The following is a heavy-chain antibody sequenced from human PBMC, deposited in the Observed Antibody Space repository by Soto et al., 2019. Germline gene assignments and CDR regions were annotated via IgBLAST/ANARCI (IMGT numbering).Heavy chain of an antibody. J-gene: IGHJ4*02. CDR1: GFTFSNFA. D-gene: IGHD2-15*01. V-gene: IGHV3-23*04. CDR2: ISASGGST. CDR3: AKALVVVAPASKFDD. Sequence: VQLVQSGGHLVQPGGSLRLSCAASGFTFSNFAMSWVRQAPGKGLEWVSGISASGGSTNYADSVRGRFTISRDNSENTLFLEMNSLRGEDTAVYYCAKALVVVAPASKFDDWSQGTLVTVSS.